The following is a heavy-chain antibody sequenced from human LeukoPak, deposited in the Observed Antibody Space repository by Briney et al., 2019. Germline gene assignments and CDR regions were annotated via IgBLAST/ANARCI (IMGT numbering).Heavy chain of an antibody. D-gene: IGHD3-9*01. CDR2: INPNSGGT. V-gene: IGHV1-2*02. CDR1: GYTFTGYY. CDR3: ARGRSSGYYDILTGYSNFDY. J-gene: IGHJ4*02. Sequence: ASVKVSCKASGYTFTGYYMHWVRQAPGQGLEWMGWINPNSGGTNYAQKFQGRVTMTRDTSISTAYMELSRLRSDDTAVYYCARGRSSGYYDILTGYSNFDYWGQGTLVTVSS.